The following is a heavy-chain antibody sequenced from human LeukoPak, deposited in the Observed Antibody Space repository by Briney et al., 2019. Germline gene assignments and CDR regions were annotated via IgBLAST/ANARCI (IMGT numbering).Heavy chain of an antibody. CDR3: ARDSPLRGCSSTSCYPSYYYGMDV. J-gene: IGHJ6*02. D-gene: IGHD2-2*01. V-gene: IGHV4-4*07. Sequence: SETLSLTCTVSGGSISSYYWSWIRQPAGKGLEWIGRIYTSGSTNYSPSLKSRVTMSVDTSKNQFSLKLSSVTAADTAVYYCARDSPLRGCSSTSCYPSYYYGMDVWGQGTTVTVSS. CDR2: IYTSGST. CDR1: GGSISSYY.